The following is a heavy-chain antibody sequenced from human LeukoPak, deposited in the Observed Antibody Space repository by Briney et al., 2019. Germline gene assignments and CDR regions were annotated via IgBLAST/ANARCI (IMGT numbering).Heavy chain of an antibody. V-gene: IGHV3-7*01. CDR1: GFTFSSYW. D-gene: IGHD3-3*01. Sequence: GGSLRLSCAASGFTFSSYWMSWVRQAPGKGLEWVANIKQDGSEKYYVDSVKGRFTISRDNAKNSLYLQMNSLRAEDTAVYYCATYYDFWSGYEYLRYFDYWGQGTLVTVSS. CDR3: ATYYDFWSGYEYLRYFDY. CDR2: IKQDGSEK. J-gene: IGHJ4*02.